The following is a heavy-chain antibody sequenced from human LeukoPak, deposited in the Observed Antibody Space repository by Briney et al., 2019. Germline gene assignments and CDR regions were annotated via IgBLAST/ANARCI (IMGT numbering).Heavy chain of an antibody. V-gene: IGHV4-31*03. CDR1: GGSISSGGYY. Sequence: PSETLSLTCTVSGGSISSGGYYWSWIRQHPGKGLEWIGYIYYSGSTYYNPSLKSRVTLSVDTSKTQFSLKLSSVTAADTAVYYCARGDYNDYWGQGTLVTVSS. J-gene: IGHJ4*02. CDR3: ARGDYNDY. CDR2: IYYSGST.